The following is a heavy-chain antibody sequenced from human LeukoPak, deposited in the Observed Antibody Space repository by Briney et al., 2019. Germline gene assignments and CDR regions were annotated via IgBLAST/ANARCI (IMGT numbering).Heavy chain of an antibody. V-gene: IGHV1-24*01. D-gene: IGHD3-10*01. J-gene: IGHJ4*02. CDR1: GCTLTELS. CDR2: FDPEDGET. CDR3: ATVPSMVRGVQYFDY. Sequence: ASVKVSCKVSGCTLTELSMHWVRQAPGKGLEWMGGFDPEDGETIYAQKFQGRVTMTEDTSTDTAYMELSSLRSEDTAVYYCATVPSMVRGVQYFDYWGQGTLVTVSS.